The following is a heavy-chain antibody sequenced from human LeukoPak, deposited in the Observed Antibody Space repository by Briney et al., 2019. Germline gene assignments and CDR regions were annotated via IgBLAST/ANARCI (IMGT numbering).Heavy chain of an antibody. CDR2: ISGSGGST. D-gene: IGHD2-2*01. V-gene: IGHV3-23*01. Sequence: GGSLRLSCVASGFTFTSYAMSWVRQAPGKGLEWVSGISGSGGSTYYADSVKGRFTISRDNSKNTLHLQMNSLRAEDTAVYYCAKESCSSTSCYAEGDYWGQGTLVTVSS. J-gene: IGHJ4*02. CDR1: GFTFTSYA. CDR3: AKESCSSTSCYAEGDY.